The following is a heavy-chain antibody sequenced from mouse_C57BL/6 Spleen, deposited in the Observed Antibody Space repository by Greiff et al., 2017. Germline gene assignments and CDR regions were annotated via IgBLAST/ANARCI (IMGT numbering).Heavy chain of an antibody. J-gene: IGHJ1*03. V-gene: IGHV1-15*01. Sequence: QVQLKESGAELVRPGASVTLSCKASGYTFTDYEMHWVKQTPVHGLEWIGAIDPETGGTAYNQKFKGKAILTADKSSSTAYMELRSLTSEDSAVYYCTRDSYGNYVGYFDVWGTGTTVTVSS. CDR2: IDPETGGT. CDR1: GYTFTDYE. CDR3: TRDSYGNYVGYFDV. D-gene: IGHD2-1*01.